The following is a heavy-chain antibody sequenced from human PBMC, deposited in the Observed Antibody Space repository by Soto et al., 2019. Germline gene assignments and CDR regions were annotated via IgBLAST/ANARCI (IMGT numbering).Heavy chain of an antibody. D-gene: IGHD3-10*01. CDR1: GYSFPNFW. CDR3: ARETGAPYYYGMDV. CDR2: IYPGDSDT. V-gene: IGHV5-51*01. Sequence: PGESLKISCKTSGYSFPNFWLGWVRQVPGTGLEWMGVIYPGDSDTRYSPSFQGQVTISADKSTSTAYLQWNSLEASDSAIYYCARETGAPYYYGMDVWGQGTTVTVSS. J-gene: IGHJ6*02.